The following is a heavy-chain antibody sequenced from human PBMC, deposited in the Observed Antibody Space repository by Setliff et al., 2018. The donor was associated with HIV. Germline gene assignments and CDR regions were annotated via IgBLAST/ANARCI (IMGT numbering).Heavy chain of an antibody. Sequence: PSETLSLTCIVSGGSISSSSHYWGWIRQPPGKGLEWIGSIYYSGSSYYSPSLRSRVTISVDTSKNQFSLKLSSVTAADTAVYYCATYADRESNRFDPWGQGILVTVSS. J-gene: IGHJ5*02. CDR1: GGSISSSSHY. CDR3: ATYADRESNRFDP. CDR2: IYYSGSS. D-gene: IGHD3-10*01. V-gene: IGHV4-39*01.